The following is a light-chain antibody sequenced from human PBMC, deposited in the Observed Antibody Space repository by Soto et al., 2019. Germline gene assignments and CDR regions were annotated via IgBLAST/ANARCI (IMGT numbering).Light chain of an antibody. CDR2: DAS. CDR1: QSVSSY. V-gene: IGKV3-11*01. Sequence: EIVLTQSPATLSLSPGERATLSCRASQSVSSYLAWYQQKPGQAPRLLIYDASNRATGIPVRFSGSGSGTDFTLTISSLEPEDFAIYYCQQRSNWRTFGQGTKVEI. CDR3: QQRSNWRT. J-gene: IGKJ1*01.